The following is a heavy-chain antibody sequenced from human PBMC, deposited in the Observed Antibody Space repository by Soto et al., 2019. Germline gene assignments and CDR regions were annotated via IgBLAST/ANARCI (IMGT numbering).Heavy chain of an antibody. Sequence: ASVKDSCKASGYTFTSYYMHWVRQAPGQGLEWMGIINPSGGSTSYAQKFQGRVTMTRDTSTSTVYMELSSLRSEDTTVYYCARRLRYYDSSGFYYDYGMDVWGQGTTVTVSS. J-gene: IGHJ6*02. CDR1: GYTFTSYY. CDR3: ARRLRYYDSSGFYYDYGMDV. D-gene: IGHD3-22*01. CDR2: INPSGGST. V-gene: IGHV1-46*01.